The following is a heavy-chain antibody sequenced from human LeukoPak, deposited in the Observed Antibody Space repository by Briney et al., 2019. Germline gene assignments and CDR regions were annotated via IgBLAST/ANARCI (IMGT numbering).Heavy chain of an antibody. J-gene: IGHJ3*02. CDR1: GFTVSSNY. CDR2: IYSGGST. D-gene: IGHD3-10*01. Sequence: GGSLRLSCAASGFTVSSNYMSWVRQAPGKGLEWVSVIYSGGSTYYADSVKGRFTISRDNSKNTLYLQMNSLRAEDTAVYYCARVRAQLWFGDGFDIWGQGTMATVSS. CDR3: ARVRAQLWFGDGFDI. V-gene: IGHV3-66*01.